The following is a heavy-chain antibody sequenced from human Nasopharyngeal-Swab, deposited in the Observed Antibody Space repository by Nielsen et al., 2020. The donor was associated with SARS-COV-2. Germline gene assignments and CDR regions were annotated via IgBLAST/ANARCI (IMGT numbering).Heavy chain of an antibody. CDR1: GGSFSTYA. J-gene: IGHJ4*02. Sequence: SVKVSCKASGGSFSTYAFSWVRQAPGQGLEWMGGIIPSFSRGNYAQKFQDRVTITTDEATSTAYMELSSLRSEDTAVYYCARDVHGGSWVFDYWGQGTLVTVSS. V-gene: IGHV1-69*05. CDR2: IIPSFSRG. CDR3: ARDVHGGSWVFDY. D-gene: IGHD2-15*01.